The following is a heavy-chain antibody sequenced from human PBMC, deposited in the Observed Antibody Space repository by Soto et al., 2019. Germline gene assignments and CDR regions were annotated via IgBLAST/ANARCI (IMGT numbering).Heavy chain of an antibody. CDR1: GFTFSSYG. D-gene: IGHD5-18*01. CDR2: ILYDGSNK. J-gene: IGHJ6*02. CDR3: AKVVGYCYGYYYGMDV. V-gene: IGHV3-30*18. Sequence: QVQLVESGGGVVQPGRSLRLSCAASGFTFSSYGMHWVRQAPGKGLEWVAVILYDGSNKYYADSVKGRFTISRDNSKRTLYMQMDSLRAEDTAVYYGAKVVGYCYGYYYGMDVWGQGTTVTVSS.